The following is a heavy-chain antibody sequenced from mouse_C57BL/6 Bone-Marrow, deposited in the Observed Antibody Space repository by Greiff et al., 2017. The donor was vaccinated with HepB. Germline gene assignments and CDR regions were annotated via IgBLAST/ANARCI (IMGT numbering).Heavy chain of an antibody. CDR3: ARVWFCYAMDY. J-gene: IGHJ4*01. CDR2: IRNKANGYTT. Sequence: EVQLVESGGGLVQPGGSLSLSCAASGFTFTDYYMSWVRQPPGKALEWLGFIRNKANGYTTEYSASVKGRFTISRDNSQSILYLQMNALRAEDSATYYCARVWFCYAMDYWGQGTSVTVSS. CDR1: GFTFTDYY. V-gene: IGHV7-3*01. D-gene: IGHD2-10*02.